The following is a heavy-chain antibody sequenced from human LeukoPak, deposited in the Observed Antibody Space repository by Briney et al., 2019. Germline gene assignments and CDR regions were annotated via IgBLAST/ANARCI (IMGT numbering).Heavy chain of an antibody. V-gene: IGHV3-21*01. D-gene: IGHD2-2*01. CDR1: RFTFSTYS. CDR2: FSSSGSYI. CDR3: ARVGTCGSTSCYAVY. Sequence: GGSLRLSCAASRFTFSTYSMNWPPQATGEGLDWLSSFSSSGSYIYYADSAKGRFTISRDNAKNSLYLLMNSLTAEDTAVYYCARVGTCGSTSCYAVYWGQGTLVTVSS. J-gene: IGHJ4*02.